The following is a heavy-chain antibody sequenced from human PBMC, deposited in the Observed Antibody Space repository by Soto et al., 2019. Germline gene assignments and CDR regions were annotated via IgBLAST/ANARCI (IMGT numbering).Heavy chain of an antibody. CDR1: EFTFDKYY. CDR3: ARGNWNYYYGFDV. V-gene: IGHV3-7*01. D-gene: IGHD1-20*01. Sequence: HPGGSLRLSCAASEFTFDKYYMTWVRQAPGKGPEWVANIKPDGSEQYYVDSVKGRSTISRDNANNSLYLQMNSLRAEDTAVYFCARGNWNYYYGFDVWGQGTTVTVSS. J-gene: IGHJ6*02. CDR2: IKPDGSEQ.